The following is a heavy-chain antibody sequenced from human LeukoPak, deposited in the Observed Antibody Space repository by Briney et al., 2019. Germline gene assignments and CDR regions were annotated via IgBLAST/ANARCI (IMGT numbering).Heavy chain of an antibody. Sequence: GGSLRFSCAASGFTFSNYAMSWVRQALGKGLEWVSGISGSGGSTYYTDSVKGRFTISRDNSKNTLYLQMNSLRAEDTAVYYCAKAKEIDCPLNWFDPWGQGTLVTVSS. CDR1: GFTFSNYA. CDR3: AKAKEIDCPLNWFDP. D-gene: IGHD2-21*02. CDR2: ISGSGGST. J-gene: IGHJ5*02. V-gene: IGHV3-23*01.